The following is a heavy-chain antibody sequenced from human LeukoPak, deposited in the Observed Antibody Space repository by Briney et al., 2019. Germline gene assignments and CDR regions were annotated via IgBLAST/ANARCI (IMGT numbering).Heavy chain of an antibody. V-gene: IGHV4-59*12. CDR2: IYYSGTT. Sequence: SETLSLTCTVSGGSISSYYWSWIRQPPGKGLEWIGYIYYSGTTNYNPSLKSRVTISVDTSKNQFSLKLSSVTAADTALYYCARERVGGNRRDDSSIWAQGTMVTVSS. CDR1: GGSISSYY. CDR3: ARERVGGNRRDDSSI. J-gene: IGHJ3*02. D-gene: IGHD1-1*01.